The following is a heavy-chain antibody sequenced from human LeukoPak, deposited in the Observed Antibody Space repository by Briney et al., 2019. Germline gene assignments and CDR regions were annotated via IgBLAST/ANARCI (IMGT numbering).Heavy chain of an antibody. D-gene: IGHD7-27*01. V-gene: IGHV4-61*02. J-gene: IGHJ3*02. CDR3: ARDRAGDSFDI. CDR2: IYTSGNT. CDR1: GDSISSGNYY. Sequence: SQTLSLTCTVSGDSISSGNYYWTWIRQPAGKGLEWIGRIYTSGNTNYNPSLKSQVTISMDTSKNQFSLNLNSVTAADTAVYYCARDRAGDSFDICGQGTMVTVSS.